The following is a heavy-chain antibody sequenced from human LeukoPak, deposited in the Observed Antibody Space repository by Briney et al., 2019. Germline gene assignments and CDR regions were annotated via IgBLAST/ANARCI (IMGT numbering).Heavy chain of an antibody. D-gene: IGHD3-22*01. Sequence: GEPLKISCKGSGYSFTSYWIGWVRQMPGKGLEWMGIIYPGDPDTRYSPSFQGQVTISADKSISTAYLQWSSLKASDAAMYYCASPDYYDSSGYSPGVGYWGQGTLVTVSS. CDR3: ASPDYYDSSGYSPGVGY. CDR2: IYPGDPDT. CDR1: GYSFTSYW. V-gene: IGHV5-51*01. J-gene: IGHJ4*02.